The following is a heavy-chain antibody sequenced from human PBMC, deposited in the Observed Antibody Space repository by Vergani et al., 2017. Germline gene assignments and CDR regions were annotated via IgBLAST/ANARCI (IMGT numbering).Heavy chain of an antibody. CDR2: IKQDGSEK. V-gene: IGHV3-7*03. Sequence: EVQLLESGGVLVQPGGSLRLSCAASGFTFSSYWMSWVRQAPGKGLEWVANIKQDGSEKYFVDSVEGRFTISRDNAKNSLYLQMNSLRAEDTALYYCAKDENWNSGGSIDYWGQGTLVTVSS. CDR3: AKDENWNSGGSIDY. J-gene: IGHJ4*02. D-gene: IGHD1-7*01. CDR1: GFTFSSYW.